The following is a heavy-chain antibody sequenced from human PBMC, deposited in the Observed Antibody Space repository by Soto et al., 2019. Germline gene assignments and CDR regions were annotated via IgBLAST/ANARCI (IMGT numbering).Heavy chain of an antibody. D-gene: IGHD2-21*02. CDR3: SGPGGYGGNSD. CDR2: IIPIFGTA. CDR1: GGTFSSYA. V-gene: IGHV1-69*12. Sequence: QVQLVQSGAEVKKPGSSVKVSCKASGGTFSSYAISWVRQAPGQGLEWMGGIIPIFGTANYAQEFQGRVTITGEESTGTAYMGLRRPGFGDKAVFYCSGPGGYGGNSDWGQGTLVTVSS. J-gene: IGHJ4*02.